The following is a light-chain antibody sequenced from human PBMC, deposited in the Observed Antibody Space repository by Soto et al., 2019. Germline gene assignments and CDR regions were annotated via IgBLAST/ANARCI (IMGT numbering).Light chain of an antibody. J-gene: IGLJ2*01. CDR2: SNN. V-gene: IGLV1-44*01. CDR3: AAWDDSLYVV. CDR1: SSNIGSNT. Sequence: QSVLTQPPSASGTPGQRVTISCSGSSSNIGSNTVNWYQQLPGTAPKLLIYSNNQRPSGVPDRFSGSKSGTSASLAISGLQSEDEADYDCAAWDDSLYVVFGGGTKLTVL.